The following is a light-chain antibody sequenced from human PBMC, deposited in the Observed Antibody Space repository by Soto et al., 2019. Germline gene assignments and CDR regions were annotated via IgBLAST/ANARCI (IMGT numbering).Light chain of an antibody. Sequence: EIVLTQSPGTLSLSPGERATLSCRASQSVSSSYLAWYQQKPGQATRLLIYGASSRATGIPDRFSGSGSVPAFTLPISRLEPEDFAVYYCQQYGSPPWTFGQGTKVEIK. CDR3: QQYGSPPWT. CDR1: QSVSSSY. CDR2: GAS. V-gene: IGKV3-20*01. J-gene: IGKJ1*01.